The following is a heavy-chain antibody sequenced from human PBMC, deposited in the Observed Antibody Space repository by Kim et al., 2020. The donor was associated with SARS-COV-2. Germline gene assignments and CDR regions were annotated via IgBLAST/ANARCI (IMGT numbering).Heavy chain of an antibody. Sequence: GGSLRLSCGGSGFTFRGHDMNWVRQAPGKGLEWVSFIGGYDGTTNYADSVKGRFTVSRDNSRNTMYLQMSSLRAEDTAVYYCFRGGGDYRGQGTLVTVSS. J-gene: IGHJ4*02. CDR2: IGGYDGTT. CDR3: FRGGGDY. V-gene: IGHV3-23*01. CDR1: GFTFRGHD.